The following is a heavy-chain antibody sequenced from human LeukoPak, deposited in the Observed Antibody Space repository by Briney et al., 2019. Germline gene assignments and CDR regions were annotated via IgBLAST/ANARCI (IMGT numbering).Heavy chain of an antibody. CDR2: INQDSSEK. Sequence: GGSLRLSCVGSGFSFSNSLMSWVRQAPGKGPEWVANINQDSSEKSYVDSVKGRFSISRDNAKSSVFLQMNSLRAEDTAVYYCAKVGRYCSSTSCYLADYWGQGTLVTVSS. V-gene: IGHV3-7*03. J-gene: IGHJ4*02. CDR3: AKVGRYCSSTSCYLADY. D-gene: IGHD2-2*01. CDR1: GFSFSNSL.